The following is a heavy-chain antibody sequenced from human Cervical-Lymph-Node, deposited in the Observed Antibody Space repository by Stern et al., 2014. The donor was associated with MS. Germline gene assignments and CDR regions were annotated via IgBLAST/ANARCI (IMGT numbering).Heavy chain of an antibody. D-gene: IGHD1-26*01. J-gene: IGHJ4*02. Sequence: QVTLKESGPTLVKPTQTLTLTCSFSVFSLNTSGVGVGWIRQPPGKALEWLALIYWDDDDRHSPSLKSRLTITKDTSKNQVVLTMTTMGPVDTGTYFCAYTSVMGSTVFDYWGQGTLVTVSS. CDR3: AYTSVMGSTVFDY. CDR2: IYWDDDD. V-gene: IGHV2-5*02. CDR1: VFSLNTSGVG.